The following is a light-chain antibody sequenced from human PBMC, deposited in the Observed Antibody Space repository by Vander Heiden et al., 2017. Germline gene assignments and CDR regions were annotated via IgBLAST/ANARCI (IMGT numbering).Light chain of an antibody. Sequence: ENVLTQSPATLSLSPGERATLSCGASQSVSSNRLDWYQQKPGRAPRLHIYDASTRGTGIPDRFSGSGSGTDFTLTISRLEPEDFAVYYCLQEGNLPRTFGQGTKVEIK. CDR2: DAS. CDR3: LQEGNLPRT. J-gene: IGKJ1*01. CDR1: QSVSSNR. V-gene: IGKV3D-20*01.